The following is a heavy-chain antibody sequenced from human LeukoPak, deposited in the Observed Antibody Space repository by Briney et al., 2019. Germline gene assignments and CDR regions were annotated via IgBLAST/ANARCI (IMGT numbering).Heavy chain of an antibody. Sequence: PRASVKVSCKASGYTFTSYYMHWVRQASGQGLEWMGIINPSGGSTSYAQKFQGRVTMTRDTSTSTVYMELSSLRSEDTAVYYCARDLHPLWFGESPQGFDYWGQGTLVTVSS. D-gene: IGHD3-10*01. CDR3: ARDLHPLWFGESPQGFDY. CDR1: GYTFTSYY. J-gene: IGHJ4*02. CDR2: INPSGGST. V-gene: IGHV1-46*01.